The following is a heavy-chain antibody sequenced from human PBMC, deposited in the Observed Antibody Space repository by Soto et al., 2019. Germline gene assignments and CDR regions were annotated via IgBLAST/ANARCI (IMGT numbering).Heavy chain of an antibody. CDR1: GFTFSSNW. V-gene: IGHV3-74*01. J-gene: IGHJ4*02. CDR3: ARDGEGF. D-gene: IGHD2-21*01. CDR2: INTDGRST. Sequence: EVQLVESGGGLVQPGGSLRLPCAASGFTFSSNWMHWVRRVPGRGLVWVSRINTDGRSTSYVDSVKGRFTISRDNAKNTLYLQMNSLRVEDTAVYYCARDGEGFWGQGTLVTVSS.